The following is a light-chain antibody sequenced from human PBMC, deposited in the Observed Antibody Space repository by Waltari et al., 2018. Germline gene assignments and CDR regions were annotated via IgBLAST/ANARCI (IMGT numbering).Light chain of an antibody. CDR1: QSISKW. CDR3: QQYNSYSLLT. Sequence: DIRMTQSPSTLSASAGDRVIISCRASQSISKWLAWYQQKPGKAPKRLIYAASTLQSGVPSRFSGTGSGTDFTLTISSLQPDDFATYYCQQYNSYSLLTFGGGTKVEIK. CDR2: AAS. V-gene: IGKV1-5*01. J-gene: IGKJ4*01.